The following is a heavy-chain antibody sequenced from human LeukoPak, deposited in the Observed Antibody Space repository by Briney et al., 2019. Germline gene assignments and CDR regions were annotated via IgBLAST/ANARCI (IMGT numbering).Heavy chain of an antibody. CDR3: ARVRRVAVQATRANWFDP. V-gene: IGHV1-2*02. Sequence: ASVKVSCKASGYTCTGYYMHWVRQAPGQGLEWMGWINPNSGGANYAQKFQGRVTMTRDTSISTAYMELSRLRSDDTAVYYCARVRRVAVQATRANWFDPWGQGTLVTVSS. CDR2: INPNSGGA. J-gene: IGHJ5*02. D-gene: IGHD3-10*01. CDR1: GYTCTGYY.